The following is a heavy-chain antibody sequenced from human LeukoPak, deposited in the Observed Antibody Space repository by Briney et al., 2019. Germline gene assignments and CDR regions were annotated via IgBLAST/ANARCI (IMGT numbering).Heavy chain of an antibody. CDR3: ARRDGYCSSTSCYADYYYGMDV. V-gene: IGHV5-51*01. D-gene: IGHD2-2*01. Sequence: ESLKISCKGSGYSFTSYWIGWVRQMPGKGLEWMGIIYPGDSDTTYSPSFQGQVTISADKSISTAYLQWSSLKASDTAMYYCARRDGYCSSTSCYADYYYGMDVWGQGTTVTVSS. CDR2: IYPGDSDT. CDR1: GYSFTSYW. J-gene: IGHJ6*02.